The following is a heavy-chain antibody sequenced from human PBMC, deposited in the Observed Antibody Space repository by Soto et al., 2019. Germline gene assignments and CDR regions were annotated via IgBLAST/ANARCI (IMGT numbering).Heavy chain of an antibody. V-gene: IGHV1-69*02. D-gene: IGHD3-10*01. J-gene: IGHJ5*02. CDR3: ARMTMVRGAFDT. Sequence: QVQLVQSGAEVKKPGSSVKVSCKASGGTFSSYTISWVRQAPGQGLEWMGRIIPILGIANYAQKFQGRVTIPADKSTSTSYMELSSLRSEYTALYYCARMTMVRGAFDTWGQGTLVTVSS. CDR1: GGTFSSYT. CDR2: IIPILGIA.